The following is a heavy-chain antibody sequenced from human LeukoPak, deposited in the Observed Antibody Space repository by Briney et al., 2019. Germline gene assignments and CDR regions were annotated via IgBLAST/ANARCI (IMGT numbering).Heavy chain of an antibody. CDR3: ARESRIAAAGTFDY. CDR1: GGSISSSSYY. CDR2: IYYSGST. Sequence: SETLSLTCTVSGGSISSSSYYWGWIRQPPGKGLEWIGSIYYSGSTCYNPSLKSRVTISVDTSKDQFSLKLSSVTAADTAVYYCARESRIAAAGTFDYWGQGTLVTVSS. J-gene: IGHJ4*02. V-gene: IGHV4-39*07. D-gene: IGHD6-13*01.